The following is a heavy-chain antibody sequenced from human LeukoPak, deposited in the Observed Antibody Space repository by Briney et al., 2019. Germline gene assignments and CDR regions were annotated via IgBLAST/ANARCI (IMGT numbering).Heavy chain of an antibody. V-gene: IGHV3-74*01. CDR3: ARDRWELLFDY. J-gene: IGHJ4*02. Sequence: PGGSLRLSCAASGFTFSSYWMHWVRQAPGKGLVWVSRINTDGSSTIYADSVKGRFTISRDNAKNTLYLQMNSLRAEDTAVYYCARDRWELLFDYWGQGTLVTVSS. CDR1: GFTFSSYW. CDR2: INTDGSST. D-gene: IGHD1-26*01.